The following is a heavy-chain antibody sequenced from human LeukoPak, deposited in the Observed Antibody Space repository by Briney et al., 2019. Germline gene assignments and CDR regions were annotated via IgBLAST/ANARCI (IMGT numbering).Heavy chain of an antibody. CDR2: ITSSSDTV. D-gene: IGHD4-17*01. V-gene: IGHV3-48*02. CDR3: ARDSDGDPSFDY. CDR1: GFTFSASD. Sequence: GGSLRLSCAASGFTFSASDMNWGRQAPGKWLEWIFYITSSSDTVFYADSVKGRFIISRDNAKNSLFLQMNSLRHDDTAVYYCARDSDGDPSFDYWGQGSLVTVSS. J-gene: IGHJ4*02.